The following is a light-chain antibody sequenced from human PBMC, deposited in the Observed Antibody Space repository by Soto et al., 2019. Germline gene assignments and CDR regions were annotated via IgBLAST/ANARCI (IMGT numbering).Light chain of an antibody. CDR2: EVS. V-gene: IGLV2-14*01. Sequence: QSVLTQPASVSGSPGQSVAISCSGTSSDVGAYNYVSWYQQHPGKAPKLLLSEVSNRPSGVSDRFFGSKSGNTASLTISGLQVEDEADYYCSSLTTRFTYVFGNGTKVTVL. CDR3: SSLTTRFTYV. CDR1: SSDVGAYNY. J-gene: IGLJ1*01.